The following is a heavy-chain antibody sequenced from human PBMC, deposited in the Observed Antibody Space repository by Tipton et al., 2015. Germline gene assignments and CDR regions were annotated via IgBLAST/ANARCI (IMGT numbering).Heavy chain of an antibody. Sequence: SLRLSCAASGFTFSSFGMHWVRQAPGKGLEWVAVIWSDGSDKYYADSVKGRFTVSRDISKSTLYLQMDSLRGEDTAVYYCARNGYGDYVAGKHYYHGVDVWGQGTTVTVSS. J-gene: IGHJ6*02. CDR2: IWSDGSDK. CDR3: ARNGYGDYVAGKHYYHGVDV. D-gene: IGHD4-17*01. CDR1: GFTFSSFG. V-gene: IGHV3-33*08.